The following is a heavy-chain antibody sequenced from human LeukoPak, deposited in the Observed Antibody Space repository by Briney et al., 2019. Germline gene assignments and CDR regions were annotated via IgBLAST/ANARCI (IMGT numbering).Heavy chain of an antibody. CDR1: GFTVSSNY. D-gene: IGHD3-10*01. CDR3: ARPSYGSGNPSSY. V-gene: IGHV4-39*07. J-gene: IGHJ4*02. CDR2: IYYSGST. Sequence: GSLRLSCAASGFTVSSNYMSWVRQPPGKGLERIGSIYYSGSTYYNPSLKSRVTISVDTFKNQFSLKLSSVTAADTAVYYCARPSYGSGNPSSYWGQGTLVTVSS.